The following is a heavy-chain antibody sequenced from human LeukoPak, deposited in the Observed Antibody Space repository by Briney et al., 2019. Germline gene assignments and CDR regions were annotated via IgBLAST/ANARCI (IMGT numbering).Heavy chain of an antibody. CDR1: GGSFTGYY. CDR3: ARGGWITMVRGRRPITP. V-gene: IGHV4-34*01. CDR2: INHSGST. Sequence: SETLSLTCAVYGGSFTGYYWSWIRQPPGKGLEWIGEINHSGSTNYNPSLKSRVTISVDTSKNQFSLKLSSVTAADTAVYYCARGGWITMVRGRRPITPWGQGTLVTVSS. D-gene: IGHD3-10*01. J-gene: IGHJ5*02.